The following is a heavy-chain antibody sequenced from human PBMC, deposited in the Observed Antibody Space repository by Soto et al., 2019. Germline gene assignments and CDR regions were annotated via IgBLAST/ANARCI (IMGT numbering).Heavy chain of an antibody. D-gene: IGHD2-8*01. CDR2: IYYSGST. CDR3: ARQGLMVYAIEEIVLDV. J-gene: IGHJ6*04. CDR1: GGSVSSGSYY. Sequence: PSETLSLTCTVSGGSVSSGSYYWSWIRQPPGKGLEWIGYIYYSGSTNYNPSLKSRVTISVDTSKNQFSLKLSSVTAADTAVYYCARQGLMVYAIEEIVLDVWGKGTTVTVSS. V-gene: IGHV4-61*01.